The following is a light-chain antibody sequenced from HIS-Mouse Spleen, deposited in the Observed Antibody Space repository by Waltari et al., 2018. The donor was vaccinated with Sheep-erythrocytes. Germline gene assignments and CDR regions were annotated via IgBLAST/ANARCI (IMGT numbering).Light chain of an antibody. J-gene: IGLJ3*02. CDR3: CSYAGSSTWV. CDR2: EGS. CDR1: SRDVGSYNL. Sequence: QSALTQPASVSGSPGQSITISCTGTSRDVGSYNLVSCYPQHPDKAPKLMIYEGSKRPSGVSNRFSGSKSGNTASLTISGLQAEDEADYYCCSYAGSSTWVFGGGTKLTVL. V-gene: IGLV2-23*01.